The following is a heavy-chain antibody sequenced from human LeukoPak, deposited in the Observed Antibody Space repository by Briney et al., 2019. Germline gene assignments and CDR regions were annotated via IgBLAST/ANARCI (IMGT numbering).Heavy chain of an antibody. CDR2: IWYDGSNK. CDR3: AKDYPTPAP. V-gene: IGHV3-33*06. CDR1: GFTFSSYG. J-gene: IGHJ5*02. Sequence: PGRALRLSCAASGFTFSSYGMHWVRQAPGKGLEWVAVIWYDGSNKYYAESVKGRFTISRDNSKNTLYLQMNSLRAEDTAVYYCAKDYPTPAPWGQGTLGTASS.